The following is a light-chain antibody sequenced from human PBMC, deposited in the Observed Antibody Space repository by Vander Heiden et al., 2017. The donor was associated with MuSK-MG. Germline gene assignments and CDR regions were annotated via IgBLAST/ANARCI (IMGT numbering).Light chain of an antibody. Sequence: DIQMTQSPSSLSASVGDRVTITCRASQYINTYLNWYQLKPGKAPNLLIYAASNLQSGVPSRFVGSGSGTDFTLTISSLQPDDFATYYCQQSYSTPRTFGQGTKVEIK. J-gene: IGKJ1*01. CDR2: AAS. CDR3: QQSYSTPRT. V-gene: IGKV1-39*01. CDR1: QYINTY.